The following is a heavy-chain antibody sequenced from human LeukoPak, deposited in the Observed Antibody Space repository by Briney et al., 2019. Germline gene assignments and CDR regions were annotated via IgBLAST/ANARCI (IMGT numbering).Heavy chain of an antibody. V-gene: IGHV3-48*01. CDR3: ARAQGGPQKPHIYYYYGMDV. Sequence: QTGGSLRLSCEASGFTFSSYSMNWVRQAPEKGLEWVSYISSSSSTIYYADSVKGRFTISRDNAKNSLYLQMNSLRAEDTAVYYCARAQGGPQKPHIYYYYGMDVWGQGTTVTVSS. D-gene: IGHD2-21*01. CDR2: ISSSSSTI. J-gene: IGHJ6*02. CDR1: GFTFSSYS.